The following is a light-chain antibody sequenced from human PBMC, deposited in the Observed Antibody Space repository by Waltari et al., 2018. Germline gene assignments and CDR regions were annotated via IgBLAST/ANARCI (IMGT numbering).Light chain of an antibody. CDR3: SSYAGGSSLM. J-gene: IGLJ3*02. CDR2: EVT. V-gene: IGLV2-8*01. CDR1: STDVAGYDP. Sequence: QSALTQPPSASGSLGQSITISCTGISTDVAGYDPVFWYQQHPGKAPKLLIYEVTKRPSGVPDLFSGSKSDNTASLAVSGLQAEDEADYYCSSYAGGSSLMFGGGTKLTVL.